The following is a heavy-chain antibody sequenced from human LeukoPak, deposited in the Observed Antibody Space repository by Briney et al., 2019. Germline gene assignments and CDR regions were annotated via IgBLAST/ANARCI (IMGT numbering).Heavy chain of an antibody. CDR1: GFTFSDYY. CDR2: ISSSGSTI. J-gene: IGHJ2*01. V-gene: IGHV3-11*01. CDR3: AREGDPPVVAATLGYFDL. D-gene: IGHD2-15*01. Sequence: GSLRLSCAASGFTFSDYYMSWIRQAPGKGLEWVSYISSSGSTIYYADSVKGRFTISRDNAKNSLYLQMNSLRAEDTAVYYCAREGDPPVVAATLGYFDLWGRGTLVTVSS.